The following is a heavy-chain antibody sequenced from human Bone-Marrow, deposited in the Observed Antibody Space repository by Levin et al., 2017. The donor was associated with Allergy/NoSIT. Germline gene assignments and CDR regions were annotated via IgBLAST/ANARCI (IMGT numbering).Heavy chain of an antibody. D-gene: IGHD4-17*01. Sequence: LSLTCAASGFTFSSYAMTWVRQAPGKGLEWVSDISGSGYRTDYADSVEGRFTVSRDNSKNTLYLQMNNLRAEDTAVYYCTKGHGDYGGNYFDRWGQGTLVTVSS. V-gene: IGHV3-23*01. CDR3: TKGHGDYGGNYFDR. CDR1: GFTFSSYA. CDR2: ISGSGYRT. J-gene: IGHJ4*02.